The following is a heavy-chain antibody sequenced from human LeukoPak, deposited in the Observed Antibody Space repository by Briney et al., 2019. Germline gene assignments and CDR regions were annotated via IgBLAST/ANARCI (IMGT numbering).Heavy chain of an antibody. V-gene: IGHV3-7*01. CDR3: ARVPTGYYDSSGYYYV. CDR2: IKKDGSEK. D-gene: IGHD3-22*01. Sequence: PSETLSLTCAVYGGSFSGYYWSWVRQAPGKGLEWVANIKKDGSEKYSVDSVKGRFTISRDNAKKSLYLQMNSLRAEDTAVYYCARVPTGYYDSSGYYYVWGQGTLVTVSS. CDR1: GGSFSGYY. J-gene: IGHJ4*02.